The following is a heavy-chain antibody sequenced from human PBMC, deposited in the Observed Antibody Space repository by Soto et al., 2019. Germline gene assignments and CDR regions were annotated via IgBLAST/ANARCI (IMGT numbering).Heavy chain of an antibody. Sequence: QVQLVQSGAEEKKPGASVKVSCKASGYTFTSYAMHWVRQAPGQRLEWMGWINAGNGNTKYSQKFQGRVTITRDTAASTADMELSSRRTEDTAVYYCARRIVVVTALDYCGQGTLVIVSS. CDR1: GYTFTSYA. CDR3: ARRIVVVTALDY. D-gene: IGHD2-21*02. CDR2: INAGNGNT. V-gene: IGHV1-3*05. J-gene: IGHJ4*02.